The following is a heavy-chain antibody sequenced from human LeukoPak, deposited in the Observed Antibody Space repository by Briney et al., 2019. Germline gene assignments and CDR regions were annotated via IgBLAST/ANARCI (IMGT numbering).Heavy chain of an antibody. J-gene: IGHJ5*02. CDR2: IYTSGST. CDR3: ARRGCSSTSCYFDWFDP. D-gene: IGHD2-2*01. V-gene: IGHV4-4*07. CDR1: GGSISSYY. Sequence: SETLSLTCTVSGGSISSYYWSWIRQPAGKGLEWIGRIYTSGSTNYDPSLKSRVTMSVDTSKNQFSLKLSSVTAADTAVYYCARRGCSSTSCYFDWFDPWGQGTLVTVSS.